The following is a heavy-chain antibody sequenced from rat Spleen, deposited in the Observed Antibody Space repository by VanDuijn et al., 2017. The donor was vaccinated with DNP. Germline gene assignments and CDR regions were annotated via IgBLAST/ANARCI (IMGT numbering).Heavy chain of an antibody. CDR2: INTGGGGT. V-gene: IGHV1-43*01. CDR3: ARRGYSSYIYWYFDF. D-gene: IGHD1-2*01. Sequence: QIQLQQSGAELAKPGSSVKISCKASDYTFTGSYIGWIKQTTGQGLEYIGYINTGGGGTNYNEKFKGKATLTVDKSSSTAFMQLSSLTPDDSAVYYCARRGYSSYIYWYFDFWGPGTMVTVSS. J-gene: IGHJ1*01. CDR1: DYTFTGSY.